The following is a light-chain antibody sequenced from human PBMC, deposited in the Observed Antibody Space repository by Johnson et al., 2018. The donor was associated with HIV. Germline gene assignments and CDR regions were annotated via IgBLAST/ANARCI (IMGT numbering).Light chain of an antibody. J-gene: IGLJ1*01. CDR1: SSNIGSNT. CDR3: SAWDDSLNGLV. Sequence: QSVLTQPPSASGTPGQRVTISCSGSSSNIGSNTVNWYQQLPGTAPKLLIYRNNQRPSGVPDRFSGSKSGTSASLVIRRLPAEDEADYYCSAWDDSLNGLVFGTGTKVTVL. CDR2: RNN. V-gene: IGLV1-44*01.